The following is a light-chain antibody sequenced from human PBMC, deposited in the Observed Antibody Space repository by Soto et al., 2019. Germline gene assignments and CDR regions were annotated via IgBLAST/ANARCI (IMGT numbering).Light chain of an antibody. Sequence: DIQMTQSPSSLSASVGDRVTITCRASQSNVTYLNWYLQKPGKAPKLLIYAASNLQSGVPSRFRGSGSGTDFTLTISSLQPEDFATYFCQQSYSTPPWTFGQGTKVEIK. CDR2: AAS. CDR3: QQSYSTPPWT. V-gene: IGKV1-39*01. CDR1: QSNVTY. J-gene: IGKJ1*01.